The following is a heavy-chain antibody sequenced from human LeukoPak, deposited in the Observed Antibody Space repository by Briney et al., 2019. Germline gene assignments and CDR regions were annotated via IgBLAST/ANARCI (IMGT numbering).Heavy chain of an antibody. CDR3: ARGPGSYVFDY. Sequence: PGGPLRLSCAASGFTFSSYAMHWVRQAPGKGLEGVAVISYDGSNKYYADSVKGRFTISRDNSKNTLYLQMNSLRAEDTAVYYCARGPGSYVFDYWSQGTLVTVSS. D-gene: IGHD3-10*01. V-gene: IGHV3-30*04. CDR2: ISYDGSNK. CDR1: GFTFSSYA. J-gene: IGHJ4*02.